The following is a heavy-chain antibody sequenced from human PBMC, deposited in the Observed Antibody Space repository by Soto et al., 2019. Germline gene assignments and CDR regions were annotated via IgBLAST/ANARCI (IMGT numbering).Heavy chain of an antibody. CDR3: ARDSSLGGDYAPVSWDYGMDV. D-gene: IGHD4-17*01. J-gene: IGHJ6*02. V-gene: IGHV1-18*01. CDR1: GYTFTSYG. Sequence: GASVKVSCKASGYTFTSYGISWVRQAPGQGLEWMGWISAYNGNTNYAQKLQGRVTMTTDTSTSTAYMELRSLRSDDTAVYYCARDSSLGGDYAPVSWDYGMDVWGQGTTVTVSS. CDR2: ISAYNGNT.